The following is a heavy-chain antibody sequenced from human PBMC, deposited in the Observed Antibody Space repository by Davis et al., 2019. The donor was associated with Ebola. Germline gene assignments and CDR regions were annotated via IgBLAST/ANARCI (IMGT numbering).Heavy chain of an antibody. Sequence: AASVKDSCKASGYTFSNYGVSWVRQAPGQGLEWLGWISNYNGNTMHAAKFQGRVTMTSDRSTNTAYMELRSLRSDDTAVYYCARFPVINAFYFDYWGHGTLVTVSS. CDR1: GYTFSNYG. J-gene: IGHJ4*01. D-gene: IGHD3-16*01. CDR3: ARFPVINAFYFDY. CDR2: ISNYNGNT. V-gene: IGHV1-18*04.